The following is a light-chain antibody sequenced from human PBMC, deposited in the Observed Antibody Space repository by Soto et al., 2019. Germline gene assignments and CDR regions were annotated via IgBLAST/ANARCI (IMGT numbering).Light chain of an antibody. CDR3: SSSTSSRTYVL. CDR1: SSDVGGYNS. V-gene: IGLV2-14*01. CDR2: EVS. Sequence: QSALTQPASVSGSPGQSITISCIGTSSDVGGYNSVSWYQQQSGKAPKLMIYEVSDRPSGVSNRFSGSKSGNTASLTISGLQAEDEADCYCSSSTSSRTYVLFGGGTKLTVL. J-gene: IGLJ2*01.